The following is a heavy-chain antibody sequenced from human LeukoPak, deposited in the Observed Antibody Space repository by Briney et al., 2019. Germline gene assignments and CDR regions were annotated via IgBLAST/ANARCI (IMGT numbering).Heavy chain of an antibody. CDR1: GFTGSSKY. Sequence: GGSLRLSCAASGFTGSSKYMSWVRQAPGKGLEWVSVIYSGGSTYYADSVKGRFTISRDNSKNTLYLQMNSLRAEDTAVYYCALCSSTSCYSDYWGQGTLVTVSS. D-gene: IGHD2-2*01. J-gene: IGHJ4*02. CDR3: ALCSSTSCYSDY. CDR2: IYSGGST. V-gene: IGHV3-66*01.